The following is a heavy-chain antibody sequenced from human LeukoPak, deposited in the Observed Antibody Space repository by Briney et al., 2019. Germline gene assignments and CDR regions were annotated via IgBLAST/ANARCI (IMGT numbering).Heavy chain of an antibody. CDR2: IFSGGSK. J-gene: IGHJ4*02. CDR1: GFTVISNY. Sequence: GGSLRLSCAASGFTVISNYMTWVRQAPGKGLEWVSVIFSGGSKYYADSVKGRFTISRDNSKNILYLQMNSLRAEDTAMCYCVRDPYGDRWGYFDYWGQGTLVTVSS. D-gene: IGHD4-17*01. V-gene: IGHV3-53*01. CDR3: VRDPYGDRWGYFDY.